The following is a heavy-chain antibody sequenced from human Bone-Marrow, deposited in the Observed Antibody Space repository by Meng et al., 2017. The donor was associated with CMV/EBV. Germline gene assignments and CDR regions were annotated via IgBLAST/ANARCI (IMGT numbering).Heavy chain of an antibody. CDR1: GYTFIAYY. CDR2: INPKSGDT. Sequence: ASVKVSCKASGYTFIAYYIYWVRQAPGQGLEWMGWINPKSGDTNCAEKFQGRVTMTRDTSINTAYMEVNGLKPDDTAIYYCATDLGSGWFLGYWGQGILVTVSS. J-gene: IGHJ4*02. CDR3: ATDLGSGWFLGY. V-gene: IGHV1-2*02. D-gene: IGHD6-19*01.